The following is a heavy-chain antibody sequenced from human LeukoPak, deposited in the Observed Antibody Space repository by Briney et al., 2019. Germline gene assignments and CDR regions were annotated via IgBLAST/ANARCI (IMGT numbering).Heavy chain of an antibody. Sequence: ASVKVSCKASGYTFTGYYIHWVRQAPGQGLEWMGWIKPSSGGTNYAQNFQGRVTITRNTSISTAYMELSSLRSEDTAVYYCARGTKKRGRNDAFDIWGQGTMVTVSS. CDR2: IKPSSGGT. V-gene: IGHV1-2*02. J-gene: IGHJ3*02. CDR3: ARGTKKRGRNDAFDI. D-gene: IGHD1-26*01. CDR1: GYTFTGYY.